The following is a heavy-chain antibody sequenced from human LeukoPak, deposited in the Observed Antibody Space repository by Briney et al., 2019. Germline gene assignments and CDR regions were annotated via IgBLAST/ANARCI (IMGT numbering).Heavy chain of an antibody. CDR2: ISSSGGST. Sequence: CAASGFTFSSYAMHWVRQAPGKGVEYVSAISSSGGSTYYSNSFKVTFTISRDNSKNTLYLQICSLRAGDIAVYYCAKDIGAVMARGTGFDYWGQGTLVTVSS. CDR3: AKDIGAVMARGTGFDY. V-gene: IGHV3-64*01. D-gene: IGHD3/OR15-3a*01. CDR1: GFTFSSYA. J-gene: IGHJ4*02.